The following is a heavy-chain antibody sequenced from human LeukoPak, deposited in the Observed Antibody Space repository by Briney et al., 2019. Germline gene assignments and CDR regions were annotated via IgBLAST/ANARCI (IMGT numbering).Heavy chain of an antibody. V-gene: IGHV4-59*01. Sequence: PSETLSLTCSVSGASINIYYWGWIRQPPGKGLEWIGYIYYSGSTNYNPSLKSRVTISVDTSKNQFSLKLSSVTAADTAVYYCARGRGNFDYWGQGTLVTVSS. D-gene: IGHD3-16*01. J-gene: IGHJ4*02. CDR3: ARGRGNFDY. CDR2: IYYSGST. CDR1: GASINIYY.